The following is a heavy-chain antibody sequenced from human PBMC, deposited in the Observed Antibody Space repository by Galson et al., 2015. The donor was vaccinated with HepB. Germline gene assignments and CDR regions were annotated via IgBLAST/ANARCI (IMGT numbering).Heavy chain of an antibody. V-gene: IGHV3-64D*06. CDR3: ARDVDDSSGYYCPALDY. CDR1: GFTFSSYA. CDR2: ISSNGGST. D-gene: IGHD3-22*01. J-gene: IGHJ4*02. Sequence: SLRLSCAASGFTFSSYAMHWVRQAPGKGLEYVSAISSNGGSTYYADSVKGRFTISRDNPKNTLYLQMSSLRAEDTAVYYCARDVDDSSGYYCPALDYWGQGTLVTVSS.